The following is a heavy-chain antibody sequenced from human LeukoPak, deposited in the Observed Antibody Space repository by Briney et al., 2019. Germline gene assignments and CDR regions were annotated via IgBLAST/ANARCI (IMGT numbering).Heavy chain of an antibody. D-gene: IGHD3-22*01. V-gene: IGHV4-4*09. J-gene: IGHJ4*02. CDR1: GGSISGGY. Sequence: SSETLSLTCTVSGGSISGGYWSWIRQPPGRGLEWISYVYTSGSTNYNPSLKSRVTISVDTSKSQFALKLSSVTAADTAVYYCAKSYFNYSTYYSYYFNLWGQGALVTVSS. CDR2: VYTSGST. CDR3: AKSYFNYSTYYSYYFNL.